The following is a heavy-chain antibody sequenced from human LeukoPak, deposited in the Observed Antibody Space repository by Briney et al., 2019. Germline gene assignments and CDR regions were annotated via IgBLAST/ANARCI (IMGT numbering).Heavy chain of an antibody. V-gene: IGHV3-30-3*02. J-gene: IGHJ4*02. CDR2: ISYDGSNK. D-gene: IGHD4-23*01. Sequence: GGSLRLSCAASGFTFSSYAMHWVRQAPGKGLEWVAVISYDGSNKYYADSVKGRFTISRDHSKSTLYLQMNSLRAEDTAIYYCAKWDRDYGGSHYLDYWGQGTLVTVSA. CDR1: GFTFSSYA. CDR3: AKWDRDYGGSHYLDY.